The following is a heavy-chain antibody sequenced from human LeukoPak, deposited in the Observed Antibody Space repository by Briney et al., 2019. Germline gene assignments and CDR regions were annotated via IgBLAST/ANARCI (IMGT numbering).Heavy chain of an antibody. CDR3: APRGDIEHSYVYGKWFDP. Sequence: SETLSLTCAVYGGSFSAYYWTWIRQPPGKGLEWIGEINHSGSSSYNSSLRSRVTISVDTSYKQFSLRLSFVTAADTAVYYCAPRGDIEHSYVYGKWFDPWGQGTRVTVSS. J-gene: IGHJ5*02. CDR2: INHSGSS. CDR1: GGSFSAYY. V-gene: IGHV4-34*01. D-gene: IGHD5-18*01.